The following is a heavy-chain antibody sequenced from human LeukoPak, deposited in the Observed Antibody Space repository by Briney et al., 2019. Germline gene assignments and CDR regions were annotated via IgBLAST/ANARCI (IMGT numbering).Heavy chain of an antibody. CDR3: ASVWWSGYFRFDY. J-gene: IGHJ4*02. Sequence: TGGPLRLPCAPSGFPLRIYWMIGPPQAPGRGREGVAKIKKDGGEQSYVDSVKGRFTISRNNAKHSLFLQMNRLRAEDTAVYYCASVWWSGYFRFDYWGQGTLVTVYS. CDR2: IKKDGGEQ. D-gene: IGHD3-3*01. V-gene: IGHV3-7*01. CDR1: GFPLRIYW.